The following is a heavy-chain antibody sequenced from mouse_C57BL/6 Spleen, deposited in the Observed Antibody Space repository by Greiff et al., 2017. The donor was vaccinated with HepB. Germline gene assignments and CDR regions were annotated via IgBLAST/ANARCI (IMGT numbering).Heavy chain of an antibody. CDR2: IDPSDSET. Sequence: QVHVKQPGAELVRPGSSVKLSCKASGYTFTSYWMHWVKQRPIQGLEWIGNIDPSDSETHYNQKFKDKATLTVDKSSSTAYMQLSSLTSEDSAVYYCARLGDYAMDYWGQGTSVTVSS. V-gene: IGHV1-52*01. J-gene: IGHJ4*01. D-gene: IGHD4-1*01. CDR3: ARLGDYAMDY. CDR1: GYTFTSYW.